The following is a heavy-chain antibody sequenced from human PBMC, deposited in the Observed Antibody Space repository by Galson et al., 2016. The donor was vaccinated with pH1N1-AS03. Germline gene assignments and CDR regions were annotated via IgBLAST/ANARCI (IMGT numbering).Heavy chain of an antibody. D-gene: IGHD5-12*01. CDR2: ISWDGSST. V-gene: IGHV3-43*01. Sequence: SLRLSCAASGFTFDEYNMHWVRQAPGKGLEWISGISWDGSSTHYADSEKGRFTISRDDSKNSLFLQMSSLRTEDTALYYCAKDLLRRGYSALAWGQGTLVTVSS. CDR1: GFTFDEYN. CDR3: AKDLLRRGYSALA. J-gene: IGHJ5*02.